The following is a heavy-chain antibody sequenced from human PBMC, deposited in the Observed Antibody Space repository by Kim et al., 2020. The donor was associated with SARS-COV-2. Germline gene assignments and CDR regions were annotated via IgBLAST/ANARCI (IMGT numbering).Heavy chain of an antibody. J-gene: IGHJ5*02. D-gene: IGHD2-15*01. CDR2: IYHSGST. V-gene: IGHV4-4*02. CDR1: GGSISSSNW. CDR3: AREGGYCSGGSCWFDP. Sequence: SETLSLTCAVSGGSISSSNWWSWVRQPPGKGLEWIGEIYHSGSTNYNPSLKSRVTISVDKSKNQFSLKLSSVTAVDTAVYYCAREGGYCSGGSCWFDPWGQGTLVTVSS.